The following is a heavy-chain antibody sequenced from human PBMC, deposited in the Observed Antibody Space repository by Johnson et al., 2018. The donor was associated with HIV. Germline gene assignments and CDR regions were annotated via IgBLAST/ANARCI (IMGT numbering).Heavy chain of an antibody. Sequence: MQLVESGGGLVQPGGSLRLSCAASGFTFSSYAMSWVRQAPGKGLEWVSAISGSGGSTYYADSVKGRFTISRDDSKNTLYLQMNSLKTEDTAVYYCTTEKLSTAMGVVPAAWTGDAFDIWGQGTMVTVSS. D-gene: IGHD2-2*01. CDR1: GFTFSSYA. V-gene: IGHV3-23*04. J-gene: IGHJ3*02. CDR2: ISGSGGST. CDR3: TTEKLSTAMGVVPAAWTGDAFDI.